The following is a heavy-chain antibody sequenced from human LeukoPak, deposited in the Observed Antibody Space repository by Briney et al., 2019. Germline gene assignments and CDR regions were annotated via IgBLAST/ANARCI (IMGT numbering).Heavy chain of an antibody. V-gene: IGHV3-23*01. D-gene: IGHD2-8*01. Sequence: GGSLRLSCAASGFAFSAYAMTWVRQTPGKGLEWVSTVTGNGGSTNYADSVKGRFTISRDKSKSMVYLQMNSLSDEDTAVYYCAKAIRGYCNNGICSRVYRYYAMDVWGQGTTVTVSS. CDR3: AKAIRGYCNNGICSRVYRYYAMDV. CDR2: VTGNGGST. J-gene: IGHJ6*02. CDR1: GFAFSAYA.